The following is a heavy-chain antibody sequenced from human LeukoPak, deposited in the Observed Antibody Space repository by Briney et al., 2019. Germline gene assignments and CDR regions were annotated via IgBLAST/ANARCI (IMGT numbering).Heavy chain of an antibody. CDR3: VSPTADYPFLYYFDS. J-gene: IGHJ4*02. V-gene: IGHV3-30*09. CDR1: GFSFSRYS. CDR2: ISSDGNSK. D-gene: IGHD5-12*01. Sequence: GGSLRLSCAASGFSFSRYSIHWVRHAPGKGLEWVAVISSDGNSKNFALSVKGRFAISRDNSKNTLFLQMNNLRSEDTALYYCVSPTADYPFLYYFDSWGQGTLVTVSS.